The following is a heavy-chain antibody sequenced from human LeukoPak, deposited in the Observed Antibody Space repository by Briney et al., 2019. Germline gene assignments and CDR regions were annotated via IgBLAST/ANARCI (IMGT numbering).Heavy chain of an antibody. CDR2: ISSSGSTI. D-gene: IGHD3-10*02. Sequence: GGSLRLSCAASGFTFSDYYMSWIRRAPGKGLEWVSYISSSGSTIYYADSVKGRFTISRYNAKNSLYLQMNSLRAEDTAVYYCARDQVGAMFVDYWGQGTLVTVSS. CDR1: GFTFSDYY. V-gene: IGHV3-11*04. CDR3: ARDQVGAMFVDY. J-gene: IGHJ4*02.